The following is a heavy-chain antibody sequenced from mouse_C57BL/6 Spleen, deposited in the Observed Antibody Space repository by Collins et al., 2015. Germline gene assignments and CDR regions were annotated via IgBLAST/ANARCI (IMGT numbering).Heavy chain of an antibody. J-gene: IGHJ4*01. CDR1: GYSFTDYN. V-gene: IGHV1-39*01. CDR3: ARRYSNYGYAMDY. Sequence: ESQLQQSGPELVKPGASVKIACKASGYSFTDYNMNWVKQSNGKSLEWIGVINPNYGTTSYIQKFKGKATLTVDQPSSTAYMQLNSLTSEDSAVYYCARRYSNYGYAMDYWGQGTSVTVSS. D-gene: IGHD2-5*01. CDR2: INPNYGTT.